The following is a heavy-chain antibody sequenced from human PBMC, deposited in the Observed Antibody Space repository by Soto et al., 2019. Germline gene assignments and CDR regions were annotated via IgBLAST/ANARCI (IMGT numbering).Heavy chain of an antibody. Sequence: GGSLRPSCAASGFTFSNAWMSWVRQAPGKGLEWVGRIKSKTDGGTTDYAAPVKGRFTISRDDSKNTLYLQMTSLKTEDTAVYYCTTDRRPYCGGDCSTYYYYYGMDVWGQGTTVTVSS. CDR2: IKSKTDGGTT. CDR3: TTDRRPYCGGDCSTYYYYYGMDV. V-gene: IGHV3-15*01. D-gene: IGHD2-21*02. J-gene: IGHJ6*02. CDR1: GFTFSNAW.